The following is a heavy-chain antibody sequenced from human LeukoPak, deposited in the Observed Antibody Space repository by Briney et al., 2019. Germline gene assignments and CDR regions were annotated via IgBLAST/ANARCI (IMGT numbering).Heavy chain of an antibody. Sequence: GESLKISCKDSGYSFTSYWIGWVRQMPAKGLEWMGIIYPGDSDTRYSASFEGHVTISADKSINTVYLQCSSLKASDTAIYYCARRGEAMDPFDYWGQGTLVTVSS. CDR2: IYPGDSDT. J-gene: IGHJ4*02. CDR3: ARRGEAMDPFDY. V-gene: IGHV5-51*01. CDR1: GYSFTSYW. D-gene: IGHD5-18*01.